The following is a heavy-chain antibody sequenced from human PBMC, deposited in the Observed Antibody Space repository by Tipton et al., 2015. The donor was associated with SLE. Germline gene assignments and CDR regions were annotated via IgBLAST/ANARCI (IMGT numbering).Heavy chain of an antibody. D-gene: IGHD2-8*01. CDR3: ARVYCTNGVCYTFDY. CDR2: INPNSGGT. Sequence: QSGAEVKKPGSSVKVSCKASGGTFSSYAISWVRQAPGQGLEWMGRINPNSGGTNYAQKFQGRVTMTRDTSISTAYMELSRLRSDDTAVYYCARVYCTNGVCYTFDYWGQGTLVTVSS. V-gene: IGHV1-2*06. CDR1: GGTFSSYA. J-gene: IGHJ4*02.